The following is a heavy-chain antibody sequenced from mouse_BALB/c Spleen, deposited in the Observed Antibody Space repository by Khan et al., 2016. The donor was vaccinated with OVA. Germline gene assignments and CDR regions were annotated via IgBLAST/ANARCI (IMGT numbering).Heavy chain of an antibody. J-gene: IGHJ3*01. CDR2: IFPGTGTT. V-gene: IGHV1S132*01. Sequence: QVQLQQSGAELVKPGASVKLSCKTSGYTFTSYWIQWVKQRPGQGLGWIGEIFPGTGTTYYNEKFQGQATLTLDTSSSTAYMQLSSLTSEDSAVYFCSRGYFGNSEFAYWGQGTLVTVSA. D-gene: IGHD2-1*01. CDR3: SRGYFGNSEFAY. CDR1: GYTFTSYW.